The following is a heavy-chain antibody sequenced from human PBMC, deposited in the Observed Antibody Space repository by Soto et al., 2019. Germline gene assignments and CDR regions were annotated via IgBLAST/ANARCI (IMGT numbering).Heavy chain of an antibody. CDR1: GFTFSSYA. J-gene: IGHJ4*02. CDR2: ISGSGGST. CDR3: AKVWGDDSSGYYYDY. D-gene: IGHD3-22*01. V-gene: IGHV3-23*01. Sequence: GGSLRLSCAASGFTFSSYAMSWVRQAPGKGLEWVSAISGSGGSTYYADSVKGRFTISRDNSKNTLYLQRNSLRAEDTAVYYCAKVWGDDSSGYYYDYWGQGTLVTVSS.